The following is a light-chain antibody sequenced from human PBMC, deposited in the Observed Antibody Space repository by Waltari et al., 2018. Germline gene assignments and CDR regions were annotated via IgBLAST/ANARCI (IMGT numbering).Light chain of an antibody. Sequence: HLVLTQSPSASASLGASVTLTCTLSSGHSSYPIAWHHQQPEKGPRYLMKLNSDGSHSKGDGSPDRFSGSSSGAERYLAISSLQSEDEADYYCQTWGTGILVFGTGTKVTVL. J-gene: IGLJ1*01. CDR2: LNSDGSH. CDR3: QTWGTGILV. V-gene: IGLV4-69*01. CDR1: SGHSSYP.